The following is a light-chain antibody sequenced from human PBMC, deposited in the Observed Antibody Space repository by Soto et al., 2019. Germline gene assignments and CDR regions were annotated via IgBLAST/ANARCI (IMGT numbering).Light chain of an antibody. CDR1: QSVSSTY. V-gene: IGKV3-20*01. CDR3: QQYDSSPRT. CDR2: GVS. Sequence: IVLTQSPGTLSLSPGERATLSCRASQSVSSTYLAWYQQKRGQAPRLLIYGVSTRATGIPDRFSGSGSGTDFTLTIGRLEPEDSAVYYCQQYDSSPRTVGQGTKVDIK. J-gene: IGKJ1*01.